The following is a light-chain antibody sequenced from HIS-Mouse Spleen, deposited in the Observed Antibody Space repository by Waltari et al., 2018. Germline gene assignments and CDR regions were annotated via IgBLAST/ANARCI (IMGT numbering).Light chain of an antibody. J-gene: IGLJ3*02. Sequence: QSALTQPASVSGSPGQSITFSRPGTRSDVGGVNHVTGYQQHPGQAPKLMIYDVSNRPSGVSNRFSGSKSGNTASLTISGLQAEDEADYYCSSYTSSSTLVFGGGTKLTVL. CDR1: RSDVGGVNH. CDR3: SSYTSSSTLV. V-gene: IGLV2-14*03. CDR2: DVS.